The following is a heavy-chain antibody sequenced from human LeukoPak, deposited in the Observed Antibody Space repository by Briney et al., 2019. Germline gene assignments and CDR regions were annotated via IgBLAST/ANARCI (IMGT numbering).Heavy chain of an antibody. CDR2: IHFTGNT. D-gene: IGHD2/OR15-2a*01. Sequence: PSETPSLNCSVSGGSISSYSWSWIRQSPGKGLEWIGYIHFTGNTKYNPSLRSRVIISLHTPNNQFSLRLSSVTAAGTAVYYCARGVRIENAAIYYMDVWGEGAKVTVSS. CDR1: GGSISSYS. V-gene: IGHV4-59*01. J-gene: IGHJ6*03. CDR3: ARGVRIENAAIYYMDV.